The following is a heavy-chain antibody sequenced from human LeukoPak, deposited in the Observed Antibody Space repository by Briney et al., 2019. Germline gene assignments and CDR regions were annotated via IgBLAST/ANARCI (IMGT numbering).Heavy chain of an antibody. CDR2: IYHSGST. CDR1: GYSISSGYY. Sequence: SETLSLTCAVSGYSISSGYYWGWIRQPPGKGLEWIGSIYHSGSTYYNPSLKSRVTISVDTSKNQFSLKLSSVTAADTAVYYCARGGRWLPLIRGNFDYWGQGTLVTVSS. D-gene: IGHD4-17*01. J-gene: IGHJ4*02. V-gene: IGHV4-38-2*01. CDR3: ARGGRWLPLIRGNFDY.